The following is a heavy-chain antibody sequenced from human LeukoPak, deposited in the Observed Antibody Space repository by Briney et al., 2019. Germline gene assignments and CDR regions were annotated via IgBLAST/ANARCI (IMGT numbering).Heavy chain of an antibody. CDR2: FDPEDGET. J-gene: IGHJ4*02. D-gene: IGHD3-3*01. CDR1: GYTLTELS. V-gene: IGHV1-24*01. CDR3: ATEPQRITIFGVVTYIGHYFDY. Sequence: ASVKVSCKVSGYTLTELSMHWVRQAPGKGLEWMGGFDPEDGETIYAQKFQGRVTMTEDTSTDTAYMELSSLRSEDTAVYYCATEPQRITIFGVVTYIGHYFDYWGQGTLVTVSS.